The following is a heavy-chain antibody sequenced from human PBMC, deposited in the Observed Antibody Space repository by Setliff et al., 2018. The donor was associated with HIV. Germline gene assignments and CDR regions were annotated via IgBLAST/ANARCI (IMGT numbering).Heavy chain of an antibody. CDR2: INHSGNT. CDR3: AKEGNSVDNWLDP. Sequence: SETLSLTCAVYGGSFSTYYWGWIRQPPGKGLEWIGEINHSGNTNYNPSLKSRVTTSGDTSKNQFPLKLSSVTAADTAVYYCAKEGNSVDNWLDPWGPGTLVTVSS. J-gene: IGHJ5*02. D-gene: IGHD1-26*01. CDR1: GGSFSTYY. V-gene: IGHV4-34*01.